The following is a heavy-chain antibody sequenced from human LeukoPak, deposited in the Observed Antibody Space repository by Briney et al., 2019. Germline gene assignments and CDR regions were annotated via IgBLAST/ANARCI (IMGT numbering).Heavy chain of an antibody. CDR1: GYSFTSYW. V-gene: IGHV5-51*01. CDR3: ASNTDDSSGWWLPFDY. CDR2: IYPGDSDT. J-gene: IGHJ4*02. Sequence: GESLKISCKGSGYSFTSYWIGWVRQMPGKGLEWMGIIYPGDSDTRYSPSFQGQVTISADESISTAYLQWSSLKASDTAMYYCASNTDDSSGWWLPFDYWGQGTLVTVSS. D-gene: IGHD6-13*01.